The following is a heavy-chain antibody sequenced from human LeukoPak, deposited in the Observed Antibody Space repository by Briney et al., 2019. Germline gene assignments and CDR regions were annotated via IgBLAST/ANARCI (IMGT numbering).Heavy chain of an antibody. CDR1: VGTFSSYA. CDR3: ARDYYDILTGYSSVGPGDY. Sequence: GASVNVSFKSSVGTFSSYAISWVRQAPGQGREWMGRIIPILGIANYAQKFQGRVTNTADKSTSTAYMELSSLRSEDTAVYYCARDYYDILTGYSSVGPGDYWGQGTLVTVSS. CDR2: IIPILGIA. J-gene: IGHJ4*02. D-gene: IGHD3-9*01. V-gene: IGHV1-69*04.